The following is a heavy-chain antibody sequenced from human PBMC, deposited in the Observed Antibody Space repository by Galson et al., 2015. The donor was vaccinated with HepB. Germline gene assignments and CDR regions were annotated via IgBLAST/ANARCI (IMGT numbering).Heavy chain of an antibody. V-gene: IGHV3-21*01. D-gene: IGHD1-26*01. CDR2: IHGSSRYI. Sequence: SLRLSCAASGFTFSSYTMSWVRQAPGRRLEWVSSIHGSSRYIYYADSLRGRFTISRDNASNSLFLQLNRLEAEDTAVYFCVRDSVWGEDPPNFDNWGQGTLVAVSS. CDR1: GFTFSSYT. CDR3: VRDSVWGEDPPNFDN. J-gene: IGHJ4*02.